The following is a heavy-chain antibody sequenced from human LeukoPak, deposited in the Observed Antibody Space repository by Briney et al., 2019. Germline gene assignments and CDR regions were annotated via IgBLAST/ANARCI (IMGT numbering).Heavy chain of an antibody. V-gene: IGHV4-59*01. D-gene: IGHD6-19*01. J-gene: IGHJ4*02. Sequence: KSSEPLSLTCTVSGVSISSYYWSWLRQPPGKGLEWIGYIYYSGSTNYNPSLKSRVTISVDTSKNQFSLKLSSVTAADTAVYYCARDLYSSGWFDYWGQGTLVTVSS. CDR2: IYYSGST. CDR1: GVSISSYY. CDR3: ARDLYSSGWFDY.